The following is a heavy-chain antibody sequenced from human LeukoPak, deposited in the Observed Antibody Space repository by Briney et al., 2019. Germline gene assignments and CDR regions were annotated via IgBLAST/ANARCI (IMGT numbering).Heavy chain of an antibody. D-gene: IGHD6-19*01. CDR1: GGSISSGGYY. V-gene: IGHV4-30-2*01. CDR2: FYHSGST. CDR3: ARLKGYSSGWYPSYYFDY. Sequence: SETLSLTCTVSGGSISSGGYYWSWIRQPPGKGLEWIGYFYHSGSTYYNPSLKSRVTISVDRSKNQFSMKLSSVTAADTAVYYCARLKGYSSGWYPSYYFDYWGQGTLVTVSS. J-gene: IGHJ4*02.